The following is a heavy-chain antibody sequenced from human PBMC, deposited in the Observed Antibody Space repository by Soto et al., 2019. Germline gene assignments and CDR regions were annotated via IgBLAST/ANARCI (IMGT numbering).Heavy chain of an antibody. J-gene: IGHJ5*02. V-gene: IGHV4-59*01. Sequence: SETLSLTCTVSGGSISSYYWSWIRQPPGKGLEWIGYIYYSGSTNYNPSLKSRVTISVDTSKNQFSLKLGSVTAADTAVYYCARGAPRKWFDPWGPGNMVTVYS. CDR3: ARGAPRKWFDP. CDR1: GGSISSYY. CDR2: IYYSGST.